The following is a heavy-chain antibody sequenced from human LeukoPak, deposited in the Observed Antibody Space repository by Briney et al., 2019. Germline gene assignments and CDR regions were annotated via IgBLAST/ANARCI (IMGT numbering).Heavy chain of an antibody. J-gene: IGHJ4*02. CDR1: GFTFSSYG. CDR3: ARMNTLWALDY. Sequence: PGGTLRLSCAASGFTFSSYGMSWVRQAPGKGLEWVSGISTSVGRTFYADSVKGRFTISRDNAKNSLYLQMNSLRAEDTAVYYCARMNTLWALDYWGQGTLVTVSS. CDR2: ISTSVGRT. D-gene: IGHD1-26*01. V-gene: IGHV3-23*01.